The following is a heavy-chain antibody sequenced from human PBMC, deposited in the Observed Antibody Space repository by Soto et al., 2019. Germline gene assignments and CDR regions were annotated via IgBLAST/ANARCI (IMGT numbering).Heavy chain of an antibody. CDR3: ARGRITIFGVENYYYYGMDV. Sequence: SETLALTCSVYGGSFSGYEWSWIRQPPGKWLEWIGEINHSGSTNYNPSLKSRVTISVDTSKNQFSLKLSSVTAADTAVYYCARGRITIFGVENYYYYGMDVWGQGTTVTVSS. D-gene: IGHD3-3*01. J-gene: IGHJ6*02. CDR1: GGSFSGYE. V-gene: IGHV4-34*01. CDR2: INHSGST.